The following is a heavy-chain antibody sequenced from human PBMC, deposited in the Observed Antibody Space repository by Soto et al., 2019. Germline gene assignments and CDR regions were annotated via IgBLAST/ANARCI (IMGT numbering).Heavy chain of an antibody. CDR1: GFSFSDYA. CDR2: ISRTGDSA. Sequence: EVHLLESGGALVQPGGSLTLSCAASGFSFSDYAMSWVRQAPGKGLEWVSSISRTGDSAYYADSVKGRFAISRDRSKTMLSRQMNSLRVEDTAVYYCAKGPDGSGYYHNWFDSWGQGTLITVSS. D-gene: IGHD3-22*01. J-gene: IGHJ5*01. V-gene: IGHV3-23*01. CDR3: AKGPDGSGYYHNWFDS.